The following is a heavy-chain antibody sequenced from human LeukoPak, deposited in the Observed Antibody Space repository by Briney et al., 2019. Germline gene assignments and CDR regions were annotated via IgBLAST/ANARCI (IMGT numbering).Heavy chain of an antibody. D-gene: IGHD6-6*01. CDR1: GFIFTGYF. V-gene: IGHV3-7*01. J-gene: IGHJ6*02. CDR3: AKEGSSSSWYYYGLDV. CDR2: IKHDGSEK. Sequence: PGGSLRLSCAASGFIFTGYFMSWVRQAPGKGLEWVASIKHDGSEKYYVDSVRGRFTISRDNTKNLLYLQMSSLRAEDTAVYYCAKEGSSSSWYYYGLDVWGQGTTVTVSS.